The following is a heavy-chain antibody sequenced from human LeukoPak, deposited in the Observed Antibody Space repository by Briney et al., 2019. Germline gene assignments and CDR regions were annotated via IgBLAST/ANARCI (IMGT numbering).Heavy chain of an antibody. J-gene: IGHJ3*01. Sequence: HPGGSLRLSCVASRFAFDDYAMDWVRQPPGKGLEWVSFITWDGITPSYVDSVKGRFTISRDNSKNSLYLQLDSLRVEDSALYYCARSGHYGIDLWGQGTMVTVSS. V-gene: IGHV3-43D*04. CDR1: RFAFDDYA. CDR3: ARSGHYGIDL. CDR2: ITWDGITP. D-gene: IGHD3-3*01.